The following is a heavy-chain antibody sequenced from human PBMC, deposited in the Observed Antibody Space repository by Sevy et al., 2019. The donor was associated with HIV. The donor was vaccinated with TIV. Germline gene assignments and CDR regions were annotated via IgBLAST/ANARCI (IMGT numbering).Heavy chain of an antibody. V-gene: IGHV3-7*01. CDR2: VKDDGSER. Sequence: GGYLRLSCAGSGFSFDRYWMSWVRQGPGKGLEWVAGVKDDGSERQYGNSVRGRFTVSRDNTKNSVYLQFDSPRDEDTAVYYCARDPFRAGYGAFDIWGQGTMVTVSS. CDR3: ARDPFRAGYGAFDI. J-gene: IGHJ3*02. CDR1: GFSFDRYW. D-gene: IGHD6-13*01.